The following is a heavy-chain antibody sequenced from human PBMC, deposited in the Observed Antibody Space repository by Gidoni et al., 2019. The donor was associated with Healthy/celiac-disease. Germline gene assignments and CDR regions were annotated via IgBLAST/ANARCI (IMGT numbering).Heavy chain of an antibody. J-gene: IGHJ4*02. D-gene: IGHD3-16*01. CDR1: GFTFSSDA. V-gene: IGHV3-23*01. CDR2: ISGSGGST. Sequence: EVQLLESGGGLVQPGGSLRLSCAASGFTFSSDAVSWVRQAPGKGLEWVSAISGSGGSTYYADSVKGRFTISRENAKNTLYLQMNSVRAEDTAVYYCATTPPSRGSDDYWGQGTLVTVSS. CDR3: ATTPPSRGSDDY.